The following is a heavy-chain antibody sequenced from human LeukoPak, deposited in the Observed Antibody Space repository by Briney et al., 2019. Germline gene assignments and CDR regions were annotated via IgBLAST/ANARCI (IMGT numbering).Heavy chain of an antibody. CDR1: GFTFSSYA. Sequence: PGGSLRLSCAASGFTFSSYAMSWVRQAPGKGLEWVSAISGSGGSTYYADSVKGRFTISRDNSKNTLYLQMNSLRAEDTAVYYCAKEGPYYDFWSGYSTPPYFDYWGQGTLVTVSS. CDR3: AKEGPYYDFWSGYSTPPYFDY. J-gene: IGHJ4*02. D-gene: IGHD3-3*01. V-gene: IGHV3-23*01. CDR2: ISGSGGST.